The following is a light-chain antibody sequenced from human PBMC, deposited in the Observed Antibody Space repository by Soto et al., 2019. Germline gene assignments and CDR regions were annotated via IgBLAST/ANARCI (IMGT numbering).Light chain of an antibody. CDR1: SSDIGGYTY. Sequence: QSALTQPPSASGSPGQSVTISCTGTSSDIGGYTYVSWYQQHPGKAPKVMIYEVSKRPSGVPDRFSGSKSDNTASLTVSGLQAEDEADYYCSSYAGTNIVIFGGGTKLTVL. V-gene: IGLV2-8*01. CDR3: SSYAGTNIVI. J-gene: IGLJ2*01. CDR2: EVS.